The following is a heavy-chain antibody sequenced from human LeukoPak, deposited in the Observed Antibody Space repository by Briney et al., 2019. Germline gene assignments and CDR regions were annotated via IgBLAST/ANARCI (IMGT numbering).Heavy chain of an antibody. V-gene: IGHV4-59*01. CDR1: GGSISSYY. J-gene: IGHJ4*02. Sequence: LETLSLTCTVSGGSISSYYWSWIRQPPGKGLEWIGYIYYSGSTNYNPSLKSRVTISVDTSKNQFSLKLSSVTAADTAVNYCARRSGWHYFDYWGQGTLVTVSS. CDR2: IYYSGST. D-gene: IGHD6-19*01. CDR3: ARRSGWHYFDY.